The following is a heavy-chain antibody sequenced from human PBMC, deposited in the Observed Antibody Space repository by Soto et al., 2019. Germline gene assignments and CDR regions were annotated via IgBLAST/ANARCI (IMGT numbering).Heavy chain of an antibody. CDR1: GFTFSSYA. D-gene: IGHD3-10*01. CDR2: ISGSGGST. V-gene: IGHV3-23*01. CDR3: AKDRGRRGMGDY. Sequence: EVQLLESGGGLVQPGGSLRLSCAASGFTFSSYAMSWVRQAPGKGLEWVSAISGSGGSTYYADSVKGRFTISRDNSKNTLYLQMNSLRAEDTAVYYSAKDRGRRGMGDYWGQGTLVTVSS. J-gene: IGHJ4*02.